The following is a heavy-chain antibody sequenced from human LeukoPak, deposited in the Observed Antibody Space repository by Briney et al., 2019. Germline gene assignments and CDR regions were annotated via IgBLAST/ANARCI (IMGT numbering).Heavy chain of an antibody. Sequence: GGSLRFSCAASGFTFSSYEMNWVRQAPGKGLEWVSYISSSGSTIYYADSVKGRFTISRDNAKNSLYLQMNSLRAEDTAVYYCARDESMVWGAGVYWGQGTLVTVSS. V-gene: IGHV3-48*03. CDR1: GFTFSSYE. D-gene: IGHD3-10*01. J-gene: IGHJ4*02. CDR3: ARDESMVWGAGVY. CDR2: ISSSGSTI.